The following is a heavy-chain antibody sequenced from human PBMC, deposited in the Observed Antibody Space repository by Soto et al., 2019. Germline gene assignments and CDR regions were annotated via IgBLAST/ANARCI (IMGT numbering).Heavy chain of an antibody. D-gene: IGHD6-13*01. J-gene: IGHJ6*02. Sequence: GGSLRLSCAASGFTFSNAWMNWVRQAPGKGLEWVGRIKSKTDGGTTDYAAPVKGRFTISRDDSKNTLYLQMNSLRAEDTAVYYCARDRIAAAGTPSYYYYGMDVWGQGTTVTVS. CDR3: ARDRIAAAGTPSYYYYGMDV. CDR2: IKSKTDGGTT. V-gene: IGHV3-15*07. CDR1: GFTFSNAW.